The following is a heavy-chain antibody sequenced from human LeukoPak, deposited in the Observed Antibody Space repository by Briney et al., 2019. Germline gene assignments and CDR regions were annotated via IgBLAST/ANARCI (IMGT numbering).Heavy chain of an antibody. CDR1: GFTFNDYR. Sequence: GGSLRLSCAAYGFTFNDYRMHWVRQAPGKGLEWVALISGDGSVTYYADSVKGRFTISRDNSKNSPYLQMNSLRLEDTAFYYCATARQPGTTFDYWGQGTLVTASS. J-gene: IGHJ4*02. CDR2: ISGDGSVT. D-gene: IGHD1-14*01. CDR3: ATARQPGTTFDY. V-gene: IGHV3-43*02.